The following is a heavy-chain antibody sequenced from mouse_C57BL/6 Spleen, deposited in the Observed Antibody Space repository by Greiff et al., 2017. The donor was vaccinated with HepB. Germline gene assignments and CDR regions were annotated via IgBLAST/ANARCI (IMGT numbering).Heavy chain of an antibody. D-gene: IGHD1-1*01. J-gene: IGHJ3*01. CDR1: GFTFSSYA. CDR3: ARGGYGSSSWFAY. V-gene: IGHV5-4*03. Sequence: EVMLVESGGGLVKPGGSLKLSCAASGFTFSSYAMSWVRQTPEKRLEWVATISDGGSYTYYPDNVKDRFTISRDNAKNNLYLQMSHLKSEDTAMYYCARGGYGSSSWFAYWGQGTLVTVSA. CDR2: ISDGGSYT.